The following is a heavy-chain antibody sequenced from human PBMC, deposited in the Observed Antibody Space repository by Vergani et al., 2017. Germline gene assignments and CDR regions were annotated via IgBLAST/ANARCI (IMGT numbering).Heavy chain of an antibody. Sequence: EVQMVESGGGLVKPGGSLRLSCAASGLTFSSYSMNWVRQAPGKGLQWISGINWNGAKTVYEDSVKGRFTISRDNAKNSLYLQMDSLRAEDTGLYYCARVLHGYCGSGSCSFDSWGQGTHVAVSS. J-gene: IGHJ4*02. D-gene: IGHD2-15*01. V-gene: IGHV3-20*04. CDR1: GLTFSSYS. CDR2: INWNGAKT. CDR3: ARVLHGYCGSGSCSFDS.